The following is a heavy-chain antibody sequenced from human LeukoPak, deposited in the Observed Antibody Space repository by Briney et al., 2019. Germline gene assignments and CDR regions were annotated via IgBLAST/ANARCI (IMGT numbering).Heavy chain of an antibody. CDR1: GASISNFF. V-gene: IGHV4-59*08. J-gene: IGHJ4*02. Sequence: SETLSLTCTVSGASISNFFWSWIRQSPEKGLEWIGYMSNSGTTCHNPSLESRVTMSIDPSKNHFSLSLRSVTAADTALYYCARHLRTGYYGFDYWGQGVLVTVSS. D-gene: IGHD4-17*01. CDR2: MSNSGTT. CDR3: ARHLRTGYYGFDY.